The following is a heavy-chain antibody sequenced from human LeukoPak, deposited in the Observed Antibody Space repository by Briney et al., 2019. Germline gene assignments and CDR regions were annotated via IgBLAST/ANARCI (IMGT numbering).Heavy chain of an antibody. V-gene: IGHV4-59*01. CDR3: ARYSSANGFDP. J-gene: IGHJ5*02. Sequence: SETLSLTCTVSGGSISMYYWSGIRQPPGKGLEWIGYIYYSGSTNYNPSLKSRVTISVDTSKNQFSLKLSSVTAADTAVYYCARYSSANGFDPWGQGTLVTVSS. CDR2: IYYSGST. CDR1: GGSISMYY. D-gene: IGHD6-19*01.